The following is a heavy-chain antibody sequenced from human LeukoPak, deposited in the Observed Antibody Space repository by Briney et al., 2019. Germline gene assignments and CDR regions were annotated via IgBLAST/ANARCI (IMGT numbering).Heavy chain of an antibody. CDR2: ISWNSGHI. CDR1: GFTFDDYG. V-gene: IGHV3-9*03. J-gene: IGHJ4*02. CDR3: RAAAGDFDY. Sequence: GGSLRLSCAASGFTFDDYGMHWVRQAPGKGLEWVLGISWNSGHIGYADSVKGRFTISRDNAKNSLYLQMNSLRVDDMALYYCRAAAGDFDYWGQGTLVTVSS. D-gene: IGHD6-13*01.